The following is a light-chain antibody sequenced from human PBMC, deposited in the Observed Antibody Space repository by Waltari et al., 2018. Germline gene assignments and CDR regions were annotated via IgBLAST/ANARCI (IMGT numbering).Light chain of an antibody. V-gene: IGKV4-1*01. CDR2: WAS. CDR3: QQYYTIAPWT. CDR1: VLSMSSKQNV. Sequence: VLSMSSKQNVVAWYQQNAGQPPKVLIYWASTRGSGVPDRFSGSGSGTDFTLTISSLQAEDVAVYYCQQYYTIAPWTFGQGTKVEIK. J-gene: IGKJ1*01.